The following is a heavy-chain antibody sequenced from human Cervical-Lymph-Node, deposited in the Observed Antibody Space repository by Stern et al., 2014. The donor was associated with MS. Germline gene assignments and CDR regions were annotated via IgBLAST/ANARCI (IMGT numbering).Heavy chain of an antibody. V-gene: IGHV1-69*06. CDR2: IIPIFGTA. CDR1: GGIFSSYT. Sequence: QMQLVQSGAEVKKPGSSVKVSCKASGGIFSSYTINWVRQAPGQGLEWMGGIIPIFGTASYAQKFQGRVVITADKSTSTAYMVLSSLRSEDTAVYYCARATESYYYYYGMDVWGQGTTVTVSS. J-gene: IGHJ6*02. D-gene: IGHD2-21*02. CDR3: ARATESYYYYYGMDV.